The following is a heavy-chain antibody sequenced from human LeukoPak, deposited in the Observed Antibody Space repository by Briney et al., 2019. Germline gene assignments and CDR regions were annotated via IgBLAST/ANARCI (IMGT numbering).Heavy chain of an antibody. D-gene: IGHD6-13*01. V-gene: IGHV1-2*02. J-gene: IGHJ5*02. CDR1: GYTFTDYY. CDR3: ARPPQLVTAPGTYNWFDP. Sequence: GASVKVSCKASGYTFTDYYMHWVRQAPGQGLEWMGWINPNTGGTNYAQRFQGRVTITRDTSISTAYMELTSLRSDDTAVYFCARPPQLVTAPGTYNWFDPWGQGTLVTVSS. CDR2: INPNTGGT.